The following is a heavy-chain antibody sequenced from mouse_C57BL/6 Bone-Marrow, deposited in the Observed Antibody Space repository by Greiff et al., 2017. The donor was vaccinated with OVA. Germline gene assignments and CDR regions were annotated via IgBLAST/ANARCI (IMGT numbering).Heavy chain of an antibody. J-gene: IGHJ4*01. V-gene: IGHV1-76*01. CDR3: ARWDGKPYYYAMDY. CDR2: IYPGSGNT. Sequence: QVQRQQSGAELVRPGASVKLSCKASGYTFTDYYINWVKQRPGQGLEWIARIYPGSGNTYYNEKFKGKATLTAEKSSSTAYMQLSSLTSEDSAVYFCARWDGKPYYYAMDYWGQGTSVTVSS. D-gene: IGHD2-1*01. CDR1: GYTFTDYY.